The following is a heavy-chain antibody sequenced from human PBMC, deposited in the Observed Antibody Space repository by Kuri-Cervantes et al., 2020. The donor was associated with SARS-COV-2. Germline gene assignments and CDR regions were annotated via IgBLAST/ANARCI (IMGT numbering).Heavy chain of an antibody. CDR2: IWYDGKNE. D-gene: IGHD3-16*01. CDR3: ARGAANYYTDV. V-gene: IGHV3-33*08. CDR1: GFTFSSYS. J-gene: IGHJ6*03. Sequence: GESLKISCVASGFTFSSYSLSWVRQAPGKGLEWVAVIWYDGKNEYYAGSVKGRFTISRDNSRNTVLLQMNILRAEDTAIYYCARGAANYYTDVWGTGTTVTVSS.